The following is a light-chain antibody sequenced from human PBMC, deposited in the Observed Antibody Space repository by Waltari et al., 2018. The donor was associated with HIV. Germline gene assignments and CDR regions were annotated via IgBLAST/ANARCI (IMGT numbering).Light chain of an antibody. CDR3: QQYNSYSWT. V-gene: IGKV1-5*03. CDR2: KAS. Sequence: DMQITQSPSTLSASVGDRVTITCRASQTISSGLAWYQQKPGKPPKLLIYKASSLESGGPSRFSGSGSGTEFTLTISSLQPDDFGTYYCQQYNSYSWTFGQGTKVEIK. J-gene: IGKJ1*01. CDR1: QTISSG.